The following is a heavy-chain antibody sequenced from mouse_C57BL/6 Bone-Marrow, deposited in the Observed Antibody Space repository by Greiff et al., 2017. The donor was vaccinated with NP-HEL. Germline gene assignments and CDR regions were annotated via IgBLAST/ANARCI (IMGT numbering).Heavy chain of an antibody. Sequence: EVKLVESGGGLVQPGGSLKLSCAASGFTFSDYYMYWVRQTPEKRLEWVAYISNGGGSTYYPDTVKGRFTISRDNAKNTLYLQMSRLKSEDTAMYYCARNYYGSSFPYWYCDVWGTGTTVTVSS. CDR2: ISNGGGST. V-gene: IGHV5-12*01. CDR3: ARNYYGSSFPYWYCDV. J-gene: IGHJ1*03. D-gene: IGHD1-1*01. CDR1: GFTFSDYY.